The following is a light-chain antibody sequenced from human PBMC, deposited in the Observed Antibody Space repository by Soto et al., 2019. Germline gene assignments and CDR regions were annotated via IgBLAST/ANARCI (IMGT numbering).Light chain of an antibody. J-gene: IGKJ5*01. CDR2: DAS. V-gene: IGKV3-11*01. Sequence: IVLTQSPATLSSFPGDRVTLSCRASQYINTRLAWYQHRPGQAPRLLIYDASTRATGIPARFSGSGSATDFTLTISSLEPEDFAVYYCQQRSSWITFGQGTRLEIK. CDR1: QYINTR. CDR3: QQRSSWIT.